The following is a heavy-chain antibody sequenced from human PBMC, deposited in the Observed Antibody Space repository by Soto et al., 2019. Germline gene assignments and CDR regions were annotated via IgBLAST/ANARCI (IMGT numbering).Heavy chain of an antibody. CDR3: ARSLSSSMEFGY. J-gene: IGHJ4*02. CDR2: ISSGSDYI. Sequence: EVQLVESGGGLVKPGGSLRLSCAASGYTFSNFYIHWLRQAPGRGPEWISSISSGSDYIYYADSVRGRFTITRDNAKNSLYLQMNSLRADDSAVYYCARSLSSSMEFGYWGQGTLVTVSS. V-gene: IGHV3-21*02. D-gene: IGHD6-13*01. CDR1: GYTFSNFY.